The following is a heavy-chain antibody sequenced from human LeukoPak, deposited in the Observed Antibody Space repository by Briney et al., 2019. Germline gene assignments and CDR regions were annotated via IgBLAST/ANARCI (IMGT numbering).Heavy chain of an antibody. Sequence: SVKVSCKASGGTFSSYATSWVRQAPGQGLEWMGGIIPIFGTANYAQKFQGRVTITTDESTSTAYMELSSLRSEDTAVYYCASGYPGITNWFDPWGQGTLVTVSS. V-gene: IGHV1-69*05. J-gene: IGHJ5*02. CDR3: ASGYPGITNWFDP. D-gene: IGHD1-14*01. CDR2: IIPIFGTA. CDR1: GGTFSSYA.